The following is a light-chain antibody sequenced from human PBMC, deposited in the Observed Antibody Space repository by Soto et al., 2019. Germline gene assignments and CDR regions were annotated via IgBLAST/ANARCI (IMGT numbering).Light chain of an antibody. CDR1: SNDIGDYNY. J-gene: IGLJ1*01. V-gene: IGLV2-14*01. CDR3: SSYTSSNTLYV. Sequence: QSALTQPASVSGSPGQSITISCTGTSNDIGDYNYVSWFQQHPGKAPKLMIYEVSNRPSGISTRFSGSKSGNTASLTISGLQAEDEDDYYCSSYTSSNTLYVFGTGTKVTVL. CDR2: EVS.